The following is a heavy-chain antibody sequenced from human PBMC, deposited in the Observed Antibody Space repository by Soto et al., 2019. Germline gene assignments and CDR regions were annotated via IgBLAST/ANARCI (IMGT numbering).Heavy chain of an antibody. D-gene: IGHD3-16*01. CDR2: IKNNAHGGTT. V-gene: IGHV3-15*01. CDR3: TTFRWGY. J-gene: IGHJ1*01. Sequence: EVQLVESGGDLVEPGGSLRLSCAASDFTFDNAWMSWVRQAPGKGLEWVGRIKNNAHGGTTEYAAPVKGRVTISRDDSKYTLYLQMNGLKTENTAVYYCTTFRWGYWGQGTLVTVSS. CDR1: DFTFDNAW.